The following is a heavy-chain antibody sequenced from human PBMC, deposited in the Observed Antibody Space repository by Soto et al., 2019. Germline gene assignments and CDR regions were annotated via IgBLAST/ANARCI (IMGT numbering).Heavy chain of an antibody. CDR2: IYYSGST. Sequence: SETLSLTCTVSGGSISSSSYYWGWIRQPPGKGLQWIGSIYYSGSTYYNPSLKSRVTISVDTSKNQFSLKLSSVTAADTAVYYCAQKVGAYGDYWYFDLWGRGTLVTVSS. CDR1: GGSISSSSYY. D-gene: IGHD4-17*01. CDR3: AQKVGAYGDYWYFDL. V-gene: IGHV4-39*01. J-gene: IGHJ2*01.